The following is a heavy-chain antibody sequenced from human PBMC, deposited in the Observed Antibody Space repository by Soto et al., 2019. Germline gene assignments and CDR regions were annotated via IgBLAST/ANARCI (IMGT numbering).Heavy chain of an antibody. Sequence: SETLSLTCTVSGGSISSYYWSWIRQPPGKGLEWIGYIYYSVSTNYNPSLKSRVTVSVDTSKNLFSLKLSSLTAADTAVYYCARSERLYYFDYWGQGTLVTVS. CDR3: ARSERLYYFDY. J-gene: IGHJ4*02. CDR1: GGSISSYY. CDR2: IYYSVST. D-gene: IGHD2-21*02. V-gene: IGHV4-59*01.